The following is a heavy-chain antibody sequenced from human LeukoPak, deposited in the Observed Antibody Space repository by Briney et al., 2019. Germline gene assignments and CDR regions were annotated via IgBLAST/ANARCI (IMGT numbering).Heavy chain of an antibody. CDR1: GFTFSSYW. D-gene: IGHD5-24*01. Sequence: GGSLRLAWAASGFTFSSYWMHWVRQAPGKGRGWVSRINMDVSSTSYADSVKGRFTIYRDNGKNTLYLQMNSLRDEDKAVYYCARVRVPDGYTYVGLYNWFDPWGQGTLVTVSS. CDR3: ARVRVPDGYTYVGLYNWFDP. V-gene: IGHV3-74*01. CDR2: INMDVSST. J-gene: IGHJ5*02.